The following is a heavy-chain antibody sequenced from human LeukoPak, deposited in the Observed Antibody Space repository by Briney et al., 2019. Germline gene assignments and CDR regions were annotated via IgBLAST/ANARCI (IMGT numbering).Heavy chain of an antibody. D-gene: IGHD6-13*01. Sequence: SETLSLTCTVSGGSISRYYWSWIRQPPGKGLEWIGYIYYSGSTNYNPSLKSRFTISVDTSKNQFSLKLSSVTAADTAVYYCASTSRGSSWYNPIDYWGQGTLVTVSS. V-gene: IGHV4-59*01. CDR1: GGSISRYY. J-gene: IGHJ4*02. CDR2: IYYSGST. CDR3: ASTSRGSSWYNPIDY.